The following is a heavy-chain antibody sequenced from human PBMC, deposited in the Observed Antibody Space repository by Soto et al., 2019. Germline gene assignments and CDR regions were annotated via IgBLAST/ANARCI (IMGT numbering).Heavy chain of an antibody. CDR3: ARVARQPYYYMDV. CDR1: GGTFSSYT. CDR2: IIPILGIA. J-gene: IGHJ6*03. V-gene: IGHV1-69*02. D-gene: IGHD2-15*01. Sequence: ASVKVSCKASGGTFSSYTISWVRQAPGQGLEWMGRIIPILGIANYAQKFQGRVTITADKSTSTAYMELSSLRSEDTAVYYCARVARQPYYYMDVWGKGTTVTVSS.